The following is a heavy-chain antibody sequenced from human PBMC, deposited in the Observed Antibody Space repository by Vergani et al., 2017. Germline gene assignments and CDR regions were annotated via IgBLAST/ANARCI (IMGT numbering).Heavy chain of an antibody. CDR1: GFTFSNFG. J-gene: IGHJ4*02. V-gene: IGHV3-30*02. Sequence: QVQLVESAGGVVQPGGSLRLSCAASGFTFSNFGMHWIRQAPGKGLEWLAYIGKDGINTRYRDAVKGRFTVSRDKSKYILYLHMDSLRSEDTALYSCAKYLRDSTDGLPDSWGPGTLVIVSS. CDR2: IGKDGINT. CDR3: AKYLRDSTDGLPDS. D-gene: IGHD2-21*02.